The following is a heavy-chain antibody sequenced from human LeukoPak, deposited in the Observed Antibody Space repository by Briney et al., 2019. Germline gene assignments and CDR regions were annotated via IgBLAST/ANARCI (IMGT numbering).Heavy chain of an antibody. Sequence: SETLSLTCSVSGYSIRSDYYWGWIRQPPGKGLEWIGSMHYSGSTYYNPSLKGRVTISVDTSKNQFSLKLSSVTAADTAVYYCARAPGSGSNTFDPWGQGTLVTVSS. D-gene: IGHD1-26*01. CDR1: GYSIRSDYY. CDR2: MHYSGST. V-gene: IGHV4-38-2*02. CDR3: ARAPGSGSNTFDP. J-gene: IGHJ5*02.